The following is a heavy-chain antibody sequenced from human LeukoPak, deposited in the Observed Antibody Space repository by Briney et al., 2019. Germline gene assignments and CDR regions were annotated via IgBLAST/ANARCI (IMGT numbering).Heavy chain of an antibody. CDR2: IYYSGST. Sequence: SETLSLTCTVSGGSLSSSSYYWGWIRQPPGKGLEWIGYIYYSGSTNYNPSPKSRVTISVATSKNQFSLKLSSVTAADTAVYYCARGQGWFRAYFDYWGQGTLVTVSS. J-gene: IGHJ4*02. D-gene: IGHD6-19*01. CDR1: GGSLSSSSYY. CDR3: ARGQGWFRAYFDY. V-gene: IGHV4-61*05.